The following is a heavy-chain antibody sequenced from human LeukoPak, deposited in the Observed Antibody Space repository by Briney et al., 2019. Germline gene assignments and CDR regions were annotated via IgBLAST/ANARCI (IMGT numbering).Heavy chain of an antibody. J-gene: IGHJ4*02. D-gene: IGHD3-22*01. CDR1: GFTFSSYA. CDR3: ARASFDGSGFYFYPPDY. V-gene: IGHV3-30-3*01. Sequence: GGSLRLSCAASGFTFSSYAMHWVRQAPGKGLEWVAVISYDGSNKYYADSVKGRFTISRDNSKNALYLQMNSLRAEDTAVYYCARASFDGSGFYFYPPDYWGQGTMVTVSS. CDR2: ISYDGSNK.